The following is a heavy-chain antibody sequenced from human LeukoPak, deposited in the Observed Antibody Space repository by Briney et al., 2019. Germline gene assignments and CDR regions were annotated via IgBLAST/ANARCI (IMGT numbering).Heavy chain of an antibody. CDR2: ISPYNGNT. CDR3: ARDRDSSGHWAFDI. J-gene: IGHJ3*02. D-gene: IGHD3-22*01. Sequence: ASVKVSCKASSYTFTSYGISWVRQAPGQGLEWMGWISPYNGNTNYAQKLQGRGTRTTDTATSTAYMELRSLRSDDTAVYYCARDRDSSGHWAFDIWGQGTMVTVSS. V-gene: IGHV1-18*01. CDR1: SYTFTSYG.